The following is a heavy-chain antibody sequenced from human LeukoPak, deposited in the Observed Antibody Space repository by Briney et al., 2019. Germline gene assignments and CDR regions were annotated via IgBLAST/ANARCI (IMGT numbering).Heavy chain of an antibody. J-gene: IGHJ4*02. CDR3: ARTAARRFDY. CDR1: GYTFPSYF. V-gene: IGHV1-46*01. CDR2: INPTGGST. D-gene: IGHD6-6*01. Sequence: ASVRVSCKASGYTFPSYFMHWVRQAPGQGLEWMGIINPTGGSTTYAQKFQGRVTMTRDTSTSTVYMELSSLRSDDTAVYYCARTAARRFDYWGQGTLVTVSS.